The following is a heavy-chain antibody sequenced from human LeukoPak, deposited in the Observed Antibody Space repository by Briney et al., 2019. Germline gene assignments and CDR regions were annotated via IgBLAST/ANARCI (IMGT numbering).Heavy chain of an antibody. D-gene: IGHD3-10*01. CDR1: GGSISSYY. Sequence: SETLSLTCTVSGGSISSYYWSWIRQPAGKGLEWIGRIYTSGSTNYNPSLKSRVTMSVDTSKNQFSLKLSSVTAADTAVYYCAREAHGSESYYRFDYWGQGTLVTVSS. J-gene: IGHJ4*02. CDR3: AREAHGSESYYRFDY. V-gene: IGHV4-4*07. CDR2: IYTSGST.